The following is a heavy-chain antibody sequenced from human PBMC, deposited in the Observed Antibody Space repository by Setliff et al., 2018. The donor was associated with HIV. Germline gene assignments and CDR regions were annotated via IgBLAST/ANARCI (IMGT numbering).Heavy chain of an antibody. CDR1: GYTFTYLF. V-gene: IGHV1-2*02. CDR3: VWDPRFSGYAQAFDF. D-gene: IGHD3-3*01. Sequence: ASVKVSCKASGYTFTYLFIHWVRLAPGRGLEWMGVINPKSGDTNYAQKFQGRVTMTRDTSISTAYMELDRLGSDDTAVYYCVWDPRFSGYAQAFDFWGQGSLVTVSS. CDR2: INPKSGDT. J-gene: IGHJ4*02.